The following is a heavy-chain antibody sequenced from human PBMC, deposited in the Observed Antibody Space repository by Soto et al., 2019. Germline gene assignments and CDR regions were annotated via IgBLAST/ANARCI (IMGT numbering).Heavy chain of an antibody. CDR1: GFSFSISP. Sequence: PGGSLRLSCAASGFSFSISPMHWVRQAPGKGPEWVALISYDGTNKFYADSVKGRSTISRDNSKSTLYLQVDSLGPEDAAVYYCARDPKTSGGQHWAFNYFDSWGQGTLVTVSS. V-gene: IGHV3-30-3*01. CDR3: ARDPKTSGGQHWAFNYFDS. D-gene: IGHD7-27*01. CDR2: ISYDGTNK. J-gene: IGHJ4*02.